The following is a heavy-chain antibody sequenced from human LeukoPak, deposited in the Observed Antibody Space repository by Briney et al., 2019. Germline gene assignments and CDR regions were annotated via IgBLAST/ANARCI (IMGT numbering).Heavy chain of an antibody. CDR2: INHSGST. CDR3: ARGGYCSGGSCYGDRWFDP. V-gene: IGHV4-34*01. Sequence: SETLSLTCAVYGGSFSGYYWSWIRQPPGKGLEGIGEINHSGSTNYNPSLKSRVTISVDTSKNQFSLKLSSVTAADTAVYYCARGGYCSGGSCYGDRWFDPWGQGTLVTVSS. CDR1: GGSFSGYY. J-gene: IGHJ5*02. D-gene: IGHD2-15*01.